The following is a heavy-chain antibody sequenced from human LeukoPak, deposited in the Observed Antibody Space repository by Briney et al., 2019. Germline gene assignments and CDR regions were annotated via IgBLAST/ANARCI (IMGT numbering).Heavy chain of an antibody. Sequence: GGSLRLSCAASGFTFNNAWMNWVRQAPGKGLEWVGRIKSKSVGGTTDYAAPVKGRFTISRDDSKNTVYLQMNSLKIEDTAVYYCTSHAAFDPWGQGTLVTVSS. CDR1: GFTFNNAW. J-gene: IGHJ5*02. CDR3: TSHAAFDP. V-gene: IGHV3-15*01. CDR2: IKSKSVGGTT.